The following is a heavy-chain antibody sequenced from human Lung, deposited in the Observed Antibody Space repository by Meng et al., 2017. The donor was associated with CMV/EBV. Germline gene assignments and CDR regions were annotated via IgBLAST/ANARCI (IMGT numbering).Heavy chain of an antibody. CDR2: VNYSGST. V-gene: IGHV4-34*01. CDR1: GESFSGYF. Sequence: QVPLQQWGAGLLKPPETLSLTCAVYGESFSGYFWSWIRQPPGRGLEWIGEVNYSGSTNYNASLESRITMSVDTVKKQVSLKMTSVTAADTAVYYCARAGIAGNSWHYFDYWGQGTLVTVSS. J-gene: IGHJ4*02. CDR3: ARAGIAGNSWHYFDY. D-gene: IGHD2/OR15-2a*01.